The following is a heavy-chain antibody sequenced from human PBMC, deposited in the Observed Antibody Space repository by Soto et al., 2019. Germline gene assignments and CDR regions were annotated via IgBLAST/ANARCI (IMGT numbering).Heavy chain of an antibody. CDR2: ISSSSSYI. J-gene: IGHJ5*02. CDR1: GFTFSSYS. Sequence: GGSLRLSCAASGFTFSSYSMNWVRQAPGKGLEWVSSISSSSSYIYYADSVKGRFTISRDNAKNSLYLQMNSLRAEDTAVYYCASGIYCSGGSCYFPTWGQGTLSTVSS. D-gene: IGHD2-15*01. V-gene: IGHV3-21*01. CDR3: ASGIYCSGGSCYFPT.